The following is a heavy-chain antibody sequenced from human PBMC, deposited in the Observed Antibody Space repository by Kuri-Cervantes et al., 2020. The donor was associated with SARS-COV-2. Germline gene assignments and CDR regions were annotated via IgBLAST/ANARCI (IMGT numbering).Heavy chain of an antibody. CDR1: GVSVTTFGSY. CDR3: ARGAID. D-gene: IGHD2/OR15-2a*01. Sequence: SDTLSLTCAVSGVSVTTFGSYWTWIRQPPGKGLEWVGYIYYNGSTYYNPSLRSRVIVSVDRSKNQFSLNLNSVTAADTALYYCARGAIDWGQGTLVTVSS. V-gene: IGHV4-31*02. J-gene: IGHJ4*02. CDR2: IYYNGST.